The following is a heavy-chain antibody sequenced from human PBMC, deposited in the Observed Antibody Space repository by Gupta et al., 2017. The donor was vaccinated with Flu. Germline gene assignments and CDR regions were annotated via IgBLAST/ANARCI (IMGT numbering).Heavy chain of an antibody. CDR3: ARGYCSSTSCYQTSYYFYYGMDV. CDR2: INPNSGGT. J-gene: IGHJ6*02. D-gene: IGHD2-2*01. CDR1: GYTFTGYY. Sequence: QVQLVQSGAEVKKPGASVKVSCKASGYTFTGYYMHWVRQAPGQGLEWMGWINPNSGGTNYAQKFQGRVTMTRDTSISTAYMELSRLRSDDTAVYYRARGYCSSTSCYQTSYYFYYGMDVWGQGTTVTVSS. V-gene: IGHV1-2*02.